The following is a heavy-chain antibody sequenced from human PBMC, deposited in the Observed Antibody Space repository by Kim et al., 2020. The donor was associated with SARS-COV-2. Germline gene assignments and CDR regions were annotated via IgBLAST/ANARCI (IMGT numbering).Heavy chain of an antibody. Sequence: GGSLRLSCAASGFTVSSNYMSWVRQAPGKVLEWVSVIYSGGRTYYADSVKGRFTISRYNSKNTLYLQMNSLRAEDTAVYNCATPQHWGFAWLLNSDYYYYGMDVWGQGTTVTVSS. V-gene: IGHV3-66*01. D-gene: IGHD3-9*01. CDR1: GFTVSSNY. CDR3: ATPQHWGFAWLLNSDYYYYGMDV. CDR2: IYSGGRT. J-gene: IGHJ6*02.